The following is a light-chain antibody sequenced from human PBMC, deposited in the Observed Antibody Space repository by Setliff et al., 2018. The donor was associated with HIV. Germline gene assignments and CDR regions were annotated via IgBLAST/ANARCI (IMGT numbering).Light chain of an antibody. V-gene: IGLV2-14*01. J-gene: IGLJ1*01. CDR1: TSDIGAFNF. CDR2: EVS. Sequence: QSALTQPASVSGPPGQSITISCTGTTSDIGAFNFVSWYQQHPGKAPKLIIYEVSYRPSGVSNRFSGSKSGNTASLTISGLQAEDEAEYHCSSYTTSNTVPHVFGTGTKVTVL. CDR3: SSYTTSNTVPHV.